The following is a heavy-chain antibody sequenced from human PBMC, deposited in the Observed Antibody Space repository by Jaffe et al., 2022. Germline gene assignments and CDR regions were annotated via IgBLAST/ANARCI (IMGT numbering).Heavy chain of an antibody. CDR3: AIYRATYDSSGYYFSAFDI. CDR1: GGSISSYY. V-gene: IGHV4-59*01. Sequence: QVQLQESGPGLVKPSETLSLTCTVSGGSISSYYWSWIRQPPGKGLEWIGYIYYSGSTNYNPSLKSRVTISVDTSKNQFSLKLSSVTAADTAVYYCAIYRATYDSSGYYFSAFDIWGQGTMVTVSS. J-gene: IGHJ3*02. D-gene: IGHD3-22*01. CDR2: IYYSGST.